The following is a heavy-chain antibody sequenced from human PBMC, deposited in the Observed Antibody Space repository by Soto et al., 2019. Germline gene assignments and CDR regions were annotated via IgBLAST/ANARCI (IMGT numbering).Heavy chain of an antibody. CDR1: GGSISNGGYS. J-gene: IGHJ5*01. CDR3: AREGRLHWFES. Sequence: SXXLSLTSAVSGGSISNGGYSWGWIRQPPGKGLELMRXIYHSXSPYYNQALRXXVSLSVDXXKNQSFLNMRSVRAADTAVYFCAREGRLHWFESWGQETLVTAPS. V-gene: IGHV4-30-2*01. CDR2: IYHSXSP.